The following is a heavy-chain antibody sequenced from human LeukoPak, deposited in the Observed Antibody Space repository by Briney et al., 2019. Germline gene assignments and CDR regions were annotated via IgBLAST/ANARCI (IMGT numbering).Heavy chain of an antibody. Sequence: GGSLRLSCAASGFTFNRNAISWVRHAPGKGLEWVSTIGGSGDKTFYADSVKGRFTISRDNSKNMVHLQMNSLTGEDTALYYCVRRGDASSGWGDHDFWGQGALVTVSS. V-gene: IGHV3-23*01. CDR3: VRRGDASSGWGDHDF. J-gene: IGHJ4*02. CDR2: IGGSGDKT. CDR1: GFTFNRNA. D-gene: IGHD6-19*01.